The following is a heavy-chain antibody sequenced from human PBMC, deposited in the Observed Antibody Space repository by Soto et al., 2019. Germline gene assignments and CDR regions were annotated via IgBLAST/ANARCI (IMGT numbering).Heavy chain of an antibody. CDR2: ISSSGSTI. Sequence: GGSLRLSCAASGFTFSDYYMSWIRQAPGKGLEWVSYISSSGSTIYYADSVKGRFTISRDNAKNSLYLQMNSLRAEDTAVYYCARQMRWQQLVYFDYWGQGTLVTVSS. J-gene: IGHJ4*02. CDR1: GFTFSDYY. CDR3: ARQMRWQQLVYFDY. D-gene: IGHD6-13*01. V-gene: IGHV3-11*01.